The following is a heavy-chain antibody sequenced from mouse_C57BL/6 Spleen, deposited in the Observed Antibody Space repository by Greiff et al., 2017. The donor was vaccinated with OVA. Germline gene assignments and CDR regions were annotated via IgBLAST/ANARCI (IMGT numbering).Heavy chain of an antibody. D-gene: IGHD1-1*01. Sequence: EVKLMESEGGLVQPGSSMKLSCTASGFTFSDYYMAWVRQVPEKGLEWVANINYDGSSTYYLDSLTSRFIISRDNAKNILYLQMSSLKSEDTATYYCAREGDYGSSLYFDYWGQGTTLTVSS. CDR3: AREGDYGSSLYFDY. CDR1: GFTFSDYY. V-gene: IGHV5-16*01. CDR2: INYDGSST. J-gene: IGHJ2*01.